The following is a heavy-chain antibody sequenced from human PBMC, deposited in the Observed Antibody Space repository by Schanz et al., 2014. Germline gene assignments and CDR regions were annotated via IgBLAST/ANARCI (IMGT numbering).Heavy chain of an antibody. Sequence: QLQLQESGPGLVKPSETLSLTCTVSGGSISSSSYYWGWIRQPPGKGLEWIGYIFFRGSTYYNPSLKSRVAISIDTSKNQFPLRLTSVTAADTAVYYCYGMDVWGQGTTVTVSS. J-gene: IGHJ6*02. CDR2: IFFRGST. V-gene: IGHV4-61*05. CDR1: GGSISSSSYY. CDR3: YGMDV.